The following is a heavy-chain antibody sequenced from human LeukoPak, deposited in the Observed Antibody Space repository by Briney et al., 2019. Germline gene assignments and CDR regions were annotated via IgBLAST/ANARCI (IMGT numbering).Heavy chain of an antibody. Sequence: PSETLSLTCTVSGGSISCFHYNWDWIRQPPGKGLEWIGTIYSNGSANYNPSLKSRVTISVDRSKKQFFLKLSSVTAADTAFYYCARHGILAGYEYFDYWGQGTLVTVSS. CDR3: ARHGILAGYEYFDY. CDR1: GGSISCFHYN. D-gene: IGHD3-9*01. J-gene: IGHJ4*02. V-gene: IGHV4-39*01. CDR2: IYSNGSA.